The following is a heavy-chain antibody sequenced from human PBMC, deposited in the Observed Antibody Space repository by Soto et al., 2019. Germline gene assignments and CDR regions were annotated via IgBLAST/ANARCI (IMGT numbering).Heavy chain of an antibody. V-gene: IGHV3-30*18. J-gene: IGHJ4*02. D-gene: IGHD3-10*01. Sequence: GGSLRLSCAASGFTFSSYGMHWVRQAPGKGLEWVAVISYDGSNKYYADSVKGRFTISRDNSKNTLYLQMNSLRAEDTAVYYCAKDADGSGSFDYWGQGTLVTVSS. CDR1: GFTFSSYG. CDR2: ISYDGSNK. CDR3: AKDADGSGSFDY.